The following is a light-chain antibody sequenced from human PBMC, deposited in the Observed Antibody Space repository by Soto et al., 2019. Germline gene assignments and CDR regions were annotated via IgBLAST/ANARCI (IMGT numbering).Light chain of an antibody. CDR2: AAS. V-gene: IGKV1-9*01. Sequence: DIQLTQSPSFLSASVGDRVTITCRASQGISTYLAWYQQKPGKAPELLIYAASTLRSGVPSRFSDSGSGTEFSLPISNLQPEDFATYYCQQLNTYPPVTFWQGTTVEIK. CDR3: QQLNTYPPVT. J-gene: IGKJ1*01. CDR1: QGISTY.